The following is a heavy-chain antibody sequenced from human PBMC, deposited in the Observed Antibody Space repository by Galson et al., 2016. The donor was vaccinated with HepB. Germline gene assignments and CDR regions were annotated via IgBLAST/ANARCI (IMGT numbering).Heavy chain of an antibody. Sequence: SLRLSCAASGFTFSDYYMSWIRQAPGTGLEWVSYISDSSTYTNYADPGQGRFTIPRDTAKNSLYLQMNSVKAEDTAVYYCAKFSSSSWDWFDPWGQGTLVTVSS. J-gene: IGHJ5*02. D-gene: IGHD6-6*01. CDR3: AKFSSSSWDWFDP. V-gene: IGHV3-11*06. CDR1: GFTFSDYY. CDR2: ISDSSTYT.